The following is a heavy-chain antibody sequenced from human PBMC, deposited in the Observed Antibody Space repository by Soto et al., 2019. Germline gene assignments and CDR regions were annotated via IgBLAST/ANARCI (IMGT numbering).Heavy chain of an antibody. CDR1: GFTFSSYS. J-gene: IGHJ6*02. V-gene: IGHV3-21*01. Sequence: GSLRLPCTASGFTFSSYSMNWVRQAPGKGLEWVSSISSSSSYIYYADSVKGRFTIPRDNAKNSLYLQMNSLRAEDTAVYYCAREQYNWNLAGYGMDVWGQGTTVTVSS. D-gene: IGHD1-7*01. CDR2: ISSSSSYI. CDR3: AREQYNWNLAGYGMDV.